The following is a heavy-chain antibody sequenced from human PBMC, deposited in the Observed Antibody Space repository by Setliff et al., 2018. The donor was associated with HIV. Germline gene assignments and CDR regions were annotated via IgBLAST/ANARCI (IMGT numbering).Heavy chain of an antibody. CDR2: MYYRGTT. D-gene: IGHD3-10*01. Sequence: SETLSLTCTVSGGSIISSSYYWGWIRLPPGKGLEWSGSMYYRGTTYNNPSLKSRVTFSADTSKNQFSLNLNSVTATDTAVYFCARQGLTMNPGVPAPILYFFDYWGRGILVTVSS. CDR3: ARQGLTMNPGVPAPILYFFDY. CDR1: GGSIISSSYY. V-gene: IGHV4-39*01. J-gene: IGHJ4*02.